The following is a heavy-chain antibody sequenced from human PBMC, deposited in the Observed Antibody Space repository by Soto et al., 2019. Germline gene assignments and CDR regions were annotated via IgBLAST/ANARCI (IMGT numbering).Heavy chain of an antibody. D-gene: IGHD5-12*01. V-gene: IGHV4-31*03. Sequence: SETLSLTCTVSGGSISSGGYYWSWIRQHPGKGLEWIGYIYYSGSTYYNPSLKSRVTISVDTSKNQFSLKLSSVTAADTAVYYCARAREYSGYDRDYFDYWGQGTLVTVSS. J-gene: IGHJ4*02. CDR3: ARAREYSGYDRDYFDY. CDR2: IYYSGST. CDR1: GGSISSGGYY.